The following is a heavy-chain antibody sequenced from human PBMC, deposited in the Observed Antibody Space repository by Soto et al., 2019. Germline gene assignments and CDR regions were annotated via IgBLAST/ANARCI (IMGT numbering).Heavy chain of an antibody. Sequence: SVKVSCKASGGTFSSYAISWVRQAPGQGLEWMGGIIPIFGTANYAQKFQGRVTITADESTSTAYMELSSLRSEDTAVYYCARAGITLFGVVIIATDYYGMDVWGQGTTVTVSS. V-gene: IGHV1-69*13. D-gene: IGHD3-3*01. J-gene: IGHJ6*02. CDR3: ARAGITLFGVVIIATDYYGMDV. CDR2: IIPIFGTA. CDR1: GGTFSSYA.